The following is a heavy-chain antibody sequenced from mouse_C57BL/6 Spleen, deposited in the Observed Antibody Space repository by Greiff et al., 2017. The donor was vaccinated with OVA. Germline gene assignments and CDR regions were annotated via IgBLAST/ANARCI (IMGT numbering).Heavy chain of an antibody. D-gene: IGHD6-1*01. CDR3: ARGGQRGSLPDAMDY. J-gene: IGHJ4*01. V-gene: IGHV1-69*01. CDR1: GYTFTSYW. CDR2: IDPSDSYT. Sequence: QVQLQQPGAELVMPGASVKLSCKASGYTFTSYWMHWVKQRPGQGLEWIGEIDPSDSYTNYNHKFKGKSTLTVDKSSSTAYMQLSSLTSEDSAVYYCARGGQRGSLPDAMDYWGQGTSVTVSS.